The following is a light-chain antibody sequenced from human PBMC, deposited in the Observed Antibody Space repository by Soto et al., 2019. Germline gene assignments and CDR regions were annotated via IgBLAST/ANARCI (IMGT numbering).Light chain of an antibody. CDR3: QQYNKWPPT. J-gene: IGKJ4*01. V-gene: IGKV1-5*01. CDR1: QSISSW. CDR2: AAS. Sequence: DIQMTQSPSTLSSCGGDRFTITCRASQSISSWLAWYQQKPGKAPKLLIYAASSLQSGVPSRFSGSGSGTDFTLTISSLQSEDFAVYYCQQYNKWPPTFGGGTKVDIK.